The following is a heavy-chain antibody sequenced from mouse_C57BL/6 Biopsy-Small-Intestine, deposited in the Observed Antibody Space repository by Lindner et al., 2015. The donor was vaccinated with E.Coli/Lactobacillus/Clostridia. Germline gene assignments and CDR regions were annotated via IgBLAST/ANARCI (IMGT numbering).Heavy chain of an antibody. CDR2: IIPIIDTT. Sequence: SVKVSCKASGGTFRFLAISWVRQAPGQGLEWIGGIIPIIDTTYYAQKLQGRVTITADESTTTSYMELNSLTSDDTAVYFCARIQQSPYDNNAYYFDAFDMWGQGTMVTVSS. CDR1: GGTFRFLA. CDR3: ARIQQSPYDNNAYYFDAFDM. D-gene: IGHD2-1*01. V-gene: IGHV1-75*01. J-gene: IGHJ1*01.